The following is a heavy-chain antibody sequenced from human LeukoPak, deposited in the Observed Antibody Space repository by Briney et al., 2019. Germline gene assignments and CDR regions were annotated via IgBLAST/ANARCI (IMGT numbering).Heavy chain of an antibody. J-gene: IGHJ4*02. CDR2: VFGSGGSA. CDR1: GFTFNNYA. Sequence: PGGSLRLSCAASGFTFNNYAMYWVRQAPGKGLEWVAGVFGSGGSAHYTDSVKGRFTIFRDNSKNKVYLQMNSLRAEDTAVYYCGKTTVGYSSGRYPGWPVDYWGQGTLVTVSS. V-gene: IGHV3-23*01. CDR3: GKTTVGYSSGRYPGWPVDY. D-gene: IGHD6-19*01.